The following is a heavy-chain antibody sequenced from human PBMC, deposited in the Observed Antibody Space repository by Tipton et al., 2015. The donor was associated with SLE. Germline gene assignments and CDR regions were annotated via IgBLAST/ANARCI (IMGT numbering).Heavy chain of an antibody. J-gene: IGHJ4*02. CDR1: GGTFSSYT. CDR2: IIPILGIA. D-gene: IGHD3-22*01. V-gene: IGHV1-69*02. Sequence: QSGPEVKKPGSSVKVSCKASGGTFSSYTISWVRQAPGQGLEWMGRIIPILGIANYAQKFQGRVTITADKSTSTAYMELSSLRSEDTAVYYCARIPDYYDLPYFDYWGQGTLVTVSS. CDR3: ARIPDYYDLPYFDY.